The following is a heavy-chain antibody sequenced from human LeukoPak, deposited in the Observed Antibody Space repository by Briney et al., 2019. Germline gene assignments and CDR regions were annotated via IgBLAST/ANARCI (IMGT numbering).Heavy chain of an antibody. J-gene: IGHJ6*02. D-gene: IGHD2-2*01. Sequence: ASVKVSCKASGYTFAGYYMHWVRQAPGQGLEWMGRINPDSGDTNNAQKFQGRVTITADESTSTAYMELSSLRSEDTAVYYCARRVVPAAMLYDYYYYYGMDVWGQGTTVTVSS. CDR1: GYTFAGYY. CDR3: ARRVVPAAMLYDYYYYYGMDV. V-gene: IGHV1-2*06. CDR2: INPDSGDT.